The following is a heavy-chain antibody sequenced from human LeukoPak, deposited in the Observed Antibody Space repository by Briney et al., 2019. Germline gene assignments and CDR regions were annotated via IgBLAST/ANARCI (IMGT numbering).Heavy chain of an antibody. CDR2: FYPEDGET. J-gene: IGHJ4*02. CDR3: ATSHSGSYSAFDY. Sequence: ASVKVSCKVSGYTLTELSMHWVRQAPGKGVEWMGGFYPEDGETIYAQKFQGRVTMTEDTSTDTAYMELSSLRSEDTAVYYCATSHSGSYSAFDYWGQGTLVTVPS. D-gene: IGHD1-26*01. CDR1: GYTLTELS. V-gene: IGHV1-24*01.